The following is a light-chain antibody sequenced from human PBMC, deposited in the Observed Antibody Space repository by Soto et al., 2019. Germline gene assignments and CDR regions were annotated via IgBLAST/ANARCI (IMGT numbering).Light chain of an antibody. Sequence: EIVLTQSPGTLSSSPGERPTLSCIASQSVSSSYLAWYRQKTGQATRLLIYGGSSRATGIPDRFSGSGSVTDFTLTIRRVEPEDFAVYYCQQYGGSLFTFGQGTRLEIK. J-gene: IGKJ5*01. V-gene: IGKV3-20*01. CDR3: QQYGGSLFT. CDR2: GGS. CDR1: QSVSSSY.